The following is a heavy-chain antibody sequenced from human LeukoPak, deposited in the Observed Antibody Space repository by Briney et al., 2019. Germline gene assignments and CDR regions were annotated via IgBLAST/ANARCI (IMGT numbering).Heavy chain of an antibody. J-gene: IGHJ5*02. CDR1: GGSITSYY. D-gene: IGHD3-3*01. CDR2: IYYSGST. V-gene: IGHV4-59*01. CDR3: AREGITIFGVVPKAWFDP. Sequence: SETLSLTCTVSGGSITSYYWGWIRQPPGKGMEYIGHIYYSGSTDYNPSLKSRVTMSVDTSKNQVSLKLSSVTAADTAMYYCAREGITIFGVVPKAWFDPWGQGTLVTVSS.